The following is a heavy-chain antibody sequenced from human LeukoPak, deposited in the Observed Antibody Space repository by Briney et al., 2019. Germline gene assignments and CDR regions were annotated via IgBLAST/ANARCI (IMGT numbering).Heavy chain of an antibody. CDR3: ARGTGYYVFDD. J-gene: IGHJ4*02. V-gene: IGHV3-74*01. CDR1: GFTFSSSW. Sequence: GGSLRLSCVASGFTFSSSWMHWVRQVPGKGLVWVSRINSDGSSTNYADSVKGRFTISRDNAKNTLYLQMSSLRAEDTAVYYCARGTGYYVFDDWGQGTLVTVSS. D-gene: IGHD3/OR15-3a*01. CDR2: INSDGSST.